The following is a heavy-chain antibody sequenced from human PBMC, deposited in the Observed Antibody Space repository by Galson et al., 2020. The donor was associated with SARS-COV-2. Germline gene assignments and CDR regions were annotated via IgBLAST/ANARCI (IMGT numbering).Heavy chain of an antibody. D-gene: IGHD6-19*01. CDR3: AREGGSGWTDAFDI. J-gene: IGHJ3*02. V-gene: IGHV1-69*10. Sequence: SVKVSCKASGGTFSSYAISWVRQAPGQGLEWMGGIIPILGIANYAQKFQGRVTITADKSTSTAYMELSSLRSEDTAVYYCAREGGSGWTDAFDIWGQGKMVTVSS. CDR2: IIPILGIA. CDR1: GGTFSSYA.